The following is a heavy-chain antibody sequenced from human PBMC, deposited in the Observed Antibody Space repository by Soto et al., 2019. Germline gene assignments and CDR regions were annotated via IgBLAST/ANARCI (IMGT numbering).Heavy chain of an antibody. D-gene: IGHD3-3*01. V-gene: IGHV2-5*01. CDR2: IYWNDDE. CDR3: AVAYYDFYSASSYFDF. J-gene: IGHJ4*02. Sequence: QITLKESGPTLVKPTQTLTLTCTFSGFSLTTSGMGVGWIRQPPGKALEWLAIIYWNDDERYSPSLKSRLTLTKGSSKDQVVLSMPNMDPVDTATYFCAVAYYDFYSASSYFDFWGQGTLVTVSS. CDR1: GFSLTTSGMG.